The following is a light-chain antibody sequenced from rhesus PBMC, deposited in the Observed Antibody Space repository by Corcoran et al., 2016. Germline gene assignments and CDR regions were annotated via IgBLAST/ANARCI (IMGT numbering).Light chain of an antibody. J-gene: IGKJ4*01. CDR2: AVS. Sequence: DIQMTQSPSSLSASVGDTVTITCRASQGISSYINWFQQKPGKAPKLLINAVSSLESGVPSRFSGSGAGTDFTPTLSSLQPDDFAVYYCLHHNGYPLTFGGGTKVEL. CDR1: QGISSY. CDR3: LHHNGYPLT. V-gene: IGKV1-28*03.